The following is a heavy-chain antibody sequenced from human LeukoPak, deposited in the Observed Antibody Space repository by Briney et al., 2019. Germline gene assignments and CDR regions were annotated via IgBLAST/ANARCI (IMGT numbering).Heavy chain of an antibody. J-gene: IGHJ4*02. CDR2: TSGSGADT. CDR1: GFTFSSYA. CDR3: AKPHYSGSGSYSREDY. V-gene: IGHV3-23*01. Sequence: GGSLRLSCAASGFTFSSYAMTWVRQAPGKGLECVSATSGSGADTYYADSVKGRFTISRDNSKITVYLQMNSLRAEDTAVYYCAKPHYSGSGSYSREDYWGRGTLVTVSS. D-gene: IGHD3-10*01.